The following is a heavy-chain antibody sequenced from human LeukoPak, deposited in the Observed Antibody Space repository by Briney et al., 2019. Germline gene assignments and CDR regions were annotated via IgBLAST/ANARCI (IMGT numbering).Heavy chain of an antibody. D-gene: IGHD3-22*01. J-gene: IGHJ5*02. CDR2: INHSGRT. V-gene: IGHV4-34*01. Sequence: PSETLSLTCAVYGGSFSGYYWCCIRQHPGKGLEWIGEINHSGRTNYNPSLKSRVTISVDTSKNQFSLKLSSVTAADTAVYYCARNRLYYYDSSGYDNWFDPWGQGTLVTVSS. CDR3: ARNRLYYYDSSGYDNWFDP. CDR1: GGSFSGYY.